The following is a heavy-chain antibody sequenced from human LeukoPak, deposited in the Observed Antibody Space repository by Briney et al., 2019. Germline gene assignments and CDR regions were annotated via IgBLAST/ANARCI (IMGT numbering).Heavy chain of an antibody. J-gene: IGHJ5*02. D-gene: IGHD5-24*01. CDR1: GGPISSYF. V-gene: IGHV4-59*01. Sequence: SETLPLTCGVSGGPISSYFWSWIRQPPGKGLEWIGYIHYSGTTNYNPSLKSRVTMSVDTSKSQFSLKLTSVTAADTAVYYCARGFIPIPITGSDPWGQGPLV. CDR3: ARGFIPIPITGSDP. CDR2: IHYSGTT.